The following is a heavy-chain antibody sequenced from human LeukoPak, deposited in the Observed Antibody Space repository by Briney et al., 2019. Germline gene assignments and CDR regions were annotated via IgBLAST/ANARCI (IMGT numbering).Heavy chain of an antibody. J-gene: IGHJ4*02. D-gene: IGHD6-13*01. CDR1: GFTFSRYS. V-gene: IGHV3-21*04. CDR2: ISISSNYK. Sequence: PGGSLRLSCAASGFTFSRYSMNWVRQAPGKGLEWVSSISISSNYKYYPDSLKGRFTISRDNAKNSLYLQMNSLGAEDTALYHCARGTKYSSSPVGYWGQGTLVTVSS. CDR3: ARGTKYSSSPVGY.